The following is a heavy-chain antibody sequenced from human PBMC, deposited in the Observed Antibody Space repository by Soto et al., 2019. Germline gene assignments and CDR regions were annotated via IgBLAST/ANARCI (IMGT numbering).Heavy chain of an antibody. CDR1: GGSISSGGYY. Sequence: SETLSLTCTVSGGSISSGGYYWNWVRQHPGKGLEWIGYIYYSGGTYYNPSLKSRVTISVDTSKNQFSLKLSSVTAADTAVYYCARLVQLLQGRWFDPWGQGTLVTVSS. V-gene: IGHV4-30-4*08. J-gene: IGHJ5*02. CDR3: ARLVQLLQGRWFDP. D-gene: IGHD2-15*01. CDR2: IYYSGGT.